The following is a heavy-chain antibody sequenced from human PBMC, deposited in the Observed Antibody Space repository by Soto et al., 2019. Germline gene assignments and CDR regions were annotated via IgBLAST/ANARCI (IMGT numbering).Heavy chain of an antibody. CDR3: AKKREGYNSYYFDY. Sequence: ESLTISGKCSGCTFTRYWIGWVRQMPGKGLEWMGIIYPGDSETRYSPSFQGHVTISADKSLNTAYLQWSSLEASDTAIYYCAKKREGYNSYYFDYWGQGTLVTVSS. V-gene: IGHV5-51*01. D-gene: IGHD5-12*01. CDR2: IYPGDSET. CDR1: GCTFTRYW. J-gene: IGHJ4*02.